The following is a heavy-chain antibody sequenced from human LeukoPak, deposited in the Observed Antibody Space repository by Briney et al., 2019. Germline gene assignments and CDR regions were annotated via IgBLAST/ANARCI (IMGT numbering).Heavy chain of an antibody. J-gene: IGHJ4*02. CDR1: VFTFSSYE. D-gene: IGHD6-19*01. CDR2: ISSRGDTI. V-gene: IGHV3-48*03. CDR3: ARGYASAWCDY. Sequence: GGSLRLSCAGSVFTFSSYEMNWVRQAPGKGLEWVSYISSRGDTIYHADSVRGRFTLYRDNARNSLYLQMNSLRAEDTAVYYCARGYASAWCDYWGQGALVTVSS.